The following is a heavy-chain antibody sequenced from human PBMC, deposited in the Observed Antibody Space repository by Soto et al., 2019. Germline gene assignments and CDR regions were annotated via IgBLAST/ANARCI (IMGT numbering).Heavy chain of an antibody. CDR1: GYTFTSYG. V-gene: IGHV1-18*01. Sequence: QVQLVQSGAEVKKPGASVKVSCKASGYTFTSYGISWVRQAPGQGLEWMGWISAYNGNTNYAQKLQGRVTMTTDTSTSTAYMELRSLISDDTAVYYCARDTYGRYFDWLGYYYGMDVWGQGTTVTVSS. CDR2: ISAYNGNT. J-gene: IGHJ6*02. D-gene: IGHD3-9*01. CDR3: ARDTYGRYFDWLGYYYGMDV.